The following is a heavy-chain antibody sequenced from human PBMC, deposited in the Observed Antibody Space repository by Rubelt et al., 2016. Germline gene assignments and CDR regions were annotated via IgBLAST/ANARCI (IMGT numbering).Heavy chain of an antibody. Sequence: WMGWIIAYNGNTNYAQKLQGRVTMTTDTSTSTAYMELRSLRSDDTAVYYCARTHDSSAKSQDYWGQGTLVTVSS. CDR3: ARTHDSSAKSQDY. D-gene: IGHD3-22*01. J-gene: IGHJ4*02. V-gene: IGHV1-18*01. CDR2: IIAYNGNT.